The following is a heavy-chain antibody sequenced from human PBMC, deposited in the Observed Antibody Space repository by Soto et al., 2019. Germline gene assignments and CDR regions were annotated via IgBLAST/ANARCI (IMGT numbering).Heavy chain of an antibody. CDR3: ARWEYEVGYYYYYMDV. J-gene: IGHJ6*03. Sequence: GGSLRLSCAASGFTFSSYGMHWVRQAPGKGLEWVAVIWYDGSNKYYADSVKGRFTISRDNSKNTLYLQMNSLRAEDTAVYYCARWEYEVGYYYYYMDVWGKGTTVTVSS. V-gene: IGHV3-33*01. D-gene: IGHD1-26*01. CDR1: GFTFSSYG. CDR2: IWYDGSNK.